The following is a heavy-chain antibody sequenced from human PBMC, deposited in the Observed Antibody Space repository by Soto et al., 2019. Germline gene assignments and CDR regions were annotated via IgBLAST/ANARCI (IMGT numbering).Heavy chain of an antibody. CDR1: GYTSTSYD. Sequence: ASVKVSCTASGYTSTSYDINWVRQATGQGLEWMGWMNPNSGNTGYAQKFQGRVTMTRNTSISTAYMELSSLRSEDTAVYYCARSPYYDILTGYYSYYYMDVWGKGTTVTVSS. CDR3: ARSPYYDILTGYYSYYYMDV. V-gene: IGHV1-8*01. CDR2: MNPNSGNT. J-gene: IGHJ6*03. D-gene: IGHD3-9*01.